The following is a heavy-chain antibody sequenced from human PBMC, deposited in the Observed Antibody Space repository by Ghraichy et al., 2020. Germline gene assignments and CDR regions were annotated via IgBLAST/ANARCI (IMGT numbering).Heavy chain of an antibody. Sequence: GSLRLSCTVSGGSVSSGSYYWSWIRQPPGKGLEWIGYIYYSGSTNYNPSLKSRVTISVDTSKNQFSLKLSSVTAADTAVYYCARVAYDSSGYYPYYYYGMDVWGQGTTVTVSS. CDR3: ARVAYDSSGYYPYYYYGMDV. J-gene: IGHJ6*02. D-gene: IGHD3-22*01. CDR1: GGSVSSGSYY. CDR2: IYYSGST. V-gene: IGHV4-61*01.